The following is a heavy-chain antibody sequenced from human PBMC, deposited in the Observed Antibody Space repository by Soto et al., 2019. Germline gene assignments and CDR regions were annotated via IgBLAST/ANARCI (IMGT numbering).Heavy chain of an antibody. CDR2: IYYSGST. CDR1: GGSISSSSYY. J-gene: IGHJ4*02. D-gene: IGHD3-10*01. Sequence: QLQLQESGPGLVKPSETLSLTCTVSGGSISSSSYYWGWIRQPPGKVLEWIGSIYYSGSTYYNPSLNSRVTISVDTSKNQFSLKLSSVTAADTAVYYCATLWFGEGNYWGQGTLVTVSS. CDR3: ATLWFGEGNY. V-gene: IGHV4-39*01.